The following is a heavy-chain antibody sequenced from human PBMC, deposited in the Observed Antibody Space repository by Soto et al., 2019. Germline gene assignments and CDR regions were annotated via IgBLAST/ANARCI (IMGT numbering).Heavy chain of an antibody. J-gene: IGHJ4*02. D-gene: IGHD5-12*01. CDR3: ARGQEGVVATH. Sequence: QVQLQQWGAGLLKPSETLSLNCAVTGGPLRGYNWSWIRKPQAKGLEGIGEAKDGGHTNYSPSLRGRVTISSDTSNNQFSLRLNSVTAADTGVYYCARGQEGVVATHWDQGSLVTVSS. CDR2: AKDGGHT. CDR1: GGPLRGYN. V-gene: IGHV4-34*01.